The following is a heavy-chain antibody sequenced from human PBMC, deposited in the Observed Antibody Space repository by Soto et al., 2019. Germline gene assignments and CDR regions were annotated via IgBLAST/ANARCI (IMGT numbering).Heavy chain of an antibody. CDR2: INHSGST. J-gene: IGHJ6*03. CDR1: GGSFSGYY. D-gene: IGHD1-20*01. V-gene: IGHV4-34*01. Sequence: PSETLSLTCAVYGGSFSGYYWSWIRQPPGKGLEWIGEINHSGSTNYNPSLKSRVTISVDTSKNQFFLKLSSVTAADTAVYYCARGLREADNWNGDYYYYYMDVWGKGTTVTVSS. CDR3: ARGLREADNWNGDYYYYYMDV.